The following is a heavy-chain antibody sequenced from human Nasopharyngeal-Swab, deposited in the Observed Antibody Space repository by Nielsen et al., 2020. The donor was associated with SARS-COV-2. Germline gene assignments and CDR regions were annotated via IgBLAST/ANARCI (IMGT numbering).Heavy chain of an antibody. D-gene: IGHD6-13*01. J-gene: IGHJ4*02. CDR3: ATGGIAAAGINVDY. V-gene: IGHV4-34*01. CDR1: GGSFSGYY. Sequence: SETLSLTCAVYGGSFSGYYWSWIRQPPGKGLEWIGEINHSGSTNYNPSLKSRVTISVDTSKNQFSLKLSSVTAADTAVYYCATGGIAAAGINVDYWGQGTLVTVSS. CDR2: INHSGST.